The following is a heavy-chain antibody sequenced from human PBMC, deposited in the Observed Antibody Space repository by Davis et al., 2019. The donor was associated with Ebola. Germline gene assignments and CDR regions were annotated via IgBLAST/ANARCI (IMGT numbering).Heavy chain of an antibody. V-gene: IGHV1-69*04. J-gene: IGHJ4*02. D-gene: IGHD4-17*01. Sequence: AASVKVPCKASGGTFSSYAISWVRQAPGQGLEWMGRIIPILGIANYAQKFQDRLTITRDTSTSTVYMELSGLRPDDTAMYYCATYTMTPLPFDYWGQGTLVTVSS. CDR3: ATYTMTPLPFDY. CDR1: GGTFSSYA. CDR2: IIPILGIA.